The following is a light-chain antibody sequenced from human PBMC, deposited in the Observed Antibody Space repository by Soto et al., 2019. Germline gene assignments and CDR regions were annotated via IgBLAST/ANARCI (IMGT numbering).Light chain of an antibody. CDR3: SSYTTAYTQV. V-gene: IGLV2-14*01. J-gene: IGLJ3*02. Sequence: QSALSQPASVSGSPGQSITISCTGTSNDVGYYNYVSWYQQHPGQAPKLMISEVTTRPSGVSDRFSGSKSGNTASLTISRLQDDDEAHYYCSSYTTAYTQVFGGGTKLTVL. CDR2: EVT. CDR1: SNDVGYYNY.